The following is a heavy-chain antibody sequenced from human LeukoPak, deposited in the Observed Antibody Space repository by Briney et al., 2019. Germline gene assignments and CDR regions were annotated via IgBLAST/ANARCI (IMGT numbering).Heavy chain of an antibody. J-gene: IGHJ4*02. V-gene: IGHV1-2*02. Sequence: GASVKVSCKASGYTFTGYYMYWVRQAPGQGLEWIGWINPNSGGTNYAQKFQGRVTMTRDTSISTAYMELSRLRSDDTAVYYCAKGREYVDFFDYWGQGTLVTVSS. CDR2: INPNSGGT. D-gene: IGHD3-10*01. CDR3: AKGREYVDFFDY. CDR1: GYTFTGYY.